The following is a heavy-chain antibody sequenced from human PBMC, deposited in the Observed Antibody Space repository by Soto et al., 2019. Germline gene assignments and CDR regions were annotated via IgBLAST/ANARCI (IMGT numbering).Heavy chain of an antibody. Sequence: QLHLVHSGAVVKKPGASVTVSCSASGYPVTAYYMHWVRQAPGRGLEWMGGINPATGAAKYTQTFQGMVTMTRDTSTSTVFMEPSGLTSEDPAVFYCARGGGVGVAGSAAFDMWGQGTLVTVSS. V-gene: IGHV1-2*02. CDR3: ARGGGVGVAGSAAFDM. D-gene: IGHD3-3*01. CDR2: INPATGAA. CDR1: GYPVTAYY. J-gene: IGHJ3*02.